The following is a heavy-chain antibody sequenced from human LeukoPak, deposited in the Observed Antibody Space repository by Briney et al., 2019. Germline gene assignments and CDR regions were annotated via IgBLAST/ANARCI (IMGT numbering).Heavy chain of an antibody. Sequence: SVKVSCKASGGTFSSYAISWVRQAPGQGLEWMGGIIPIFGTANYAQKFQGRVTITTDESTRTAYMELSSLRSEDTAVYYCAREVYASSGGDYFDYWGQGTLVTVSS. D-gene: IGHD3-22*01. CDR2: IIPIFGTA. CDR1: GGTFSSYA. V-gene: IGHV1-69*05. CDR3: AREVYASSGGDYFDY. J-gene: IGHJ4*02.